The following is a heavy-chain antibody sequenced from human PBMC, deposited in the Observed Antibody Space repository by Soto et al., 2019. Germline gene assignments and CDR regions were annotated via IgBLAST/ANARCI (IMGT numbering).Heavy chain of an antibody. CDR3: ASHSSHWPFFDF. CDR1: GGSISSYY. J-gene: IGHJ4*02. D-gene: IGHD6-13*01. CDR2: IYYTGLS. Sequence: SETLSLTCTVSGGSISSYYWSWVRQPPGKGLEWIGYIYYTGLSNSNPSLNSRVTMSVDTSKNQFSLKLSSVTAADTAVYYCASHSSHWPFFDFWGQGTLVTVSS. V-gene: IGHV4-59*01.